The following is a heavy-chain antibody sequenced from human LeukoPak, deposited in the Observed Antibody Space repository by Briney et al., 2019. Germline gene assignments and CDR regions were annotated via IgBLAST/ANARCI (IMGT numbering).Heavy chain of an antibody. J-gene: IGHJ4*02. CDR1: GFTFSTYS. CDR2: ISNGSSTI. V-gene: IGHV3-48*04. D-gene: IGHD1-1*01. Sequence: GGSLRLSCAASGFTFSTYSMNWVRQAPGKGLEWVSYISNGSSTIYYADSVKGRFTISRDNAKNSLFLQMDSLRGEDTAVYYCARCTTGKTFGSLREIKKSREIDFWGQGTLVTVSS. CDR3: ARCTTGKTFGSLREIKKSREIDF.